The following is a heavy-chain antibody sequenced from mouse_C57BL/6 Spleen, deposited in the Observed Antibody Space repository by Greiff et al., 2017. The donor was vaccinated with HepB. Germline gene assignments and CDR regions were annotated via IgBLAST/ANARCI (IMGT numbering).Heavy chain of an antibody. D-gene: IGHD2-4*01. CDR3: ARNDYVLYYAMDY. V-gene: IGHV1-69*01. CDR1: GYTFTSYW. Sequence: QVQLKQPGAELVMPGASVKLSCKASGYTFTSYWMHWVKQRPGQGLEWIGEIDPSDSYTNYNQKFKGKSTLTVDKSSSTAYMQLSSLTSEDSAVYYCARNDYVLYYAMDYWGQGTSVTVSS. J-gene: IGHJ4*01. CDR2: IDPSDSYT.